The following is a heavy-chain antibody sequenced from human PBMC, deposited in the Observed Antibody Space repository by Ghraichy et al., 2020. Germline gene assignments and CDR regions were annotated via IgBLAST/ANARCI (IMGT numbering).Heavy chain of an antibody. D-gene: IGHD3-16*01. CDR3: ARGPYYFYDSSYFY. J-gene: IGHJ4*02. CDR2: IDHSGTT. CDR1: GGSFSGYY. V-gene: IGHV4-34*01. Sequence: SQTLSLTCAVSGGSFSGYYWTWIRQRPGKGLEWIGEIDHSGTTNYNPSLKSRITMSVDTSKNQFSLKLSSVTAADTAVYYCARGPYYFYDSSYFYWGQGTLVTVSS.